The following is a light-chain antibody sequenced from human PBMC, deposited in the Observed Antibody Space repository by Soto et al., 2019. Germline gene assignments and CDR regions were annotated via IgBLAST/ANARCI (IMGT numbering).Light chain of an antibody. V-gene: IGKV3-20*01. Sequence: EMVLTQSPGTLSLSPGERATLSCRASRSFSSSYLAWYQHKVGQAPRLLIYAASTRATGIPDRFSGSGSATDFTLTISRLEPEDSAVYYCHHYDSSPPYTFGQGTKLEIK. CDR1: RSFSSSY. CDR3: HHYDSSPPYT. CDR2: AAS. J-gene: IGKJ2*01.